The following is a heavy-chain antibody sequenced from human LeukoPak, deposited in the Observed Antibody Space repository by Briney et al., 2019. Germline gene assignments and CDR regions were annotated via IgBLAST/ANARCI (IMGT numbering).Heavy chain of an antibody. CDR2: INPNSGGT. CDR3: ARAVIVGATTWFDP. CDR1: GYTFTGYY. Sequence: GASVKVSCKASGYTFTGYYMHWVRQAPGQGLEWMGWINPNSGGTNYAQKFQGRVTMTRDTSISTAYMELSRLRSDDTAVYYCARAVIVGATTWFDPWGQGTLVTVSS. J-gene: IGHJ5*02. D-gene: IGHD1-26*01. V-gene: IGHV1-2*02.